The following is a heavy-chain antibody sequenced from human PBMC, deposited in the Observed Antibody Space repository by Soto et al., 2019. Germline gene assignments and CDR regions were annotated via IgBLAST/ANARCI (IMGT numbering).Heavy chain of an antibody. CDR2: IHSSGSTI. CDR1: GFTFRDYY. V-gene: IGHV3-11*01. D-gene: IGHD1-1*01. Sequence: GGSLRLSCAASGFTFRDYYMSWIRQAPGKGLEWISYIHSSGSTIYYADSVKGRFTISRDNAKNSLYLQMNSLRAEDTAIYYCARAVNWNEFDPWGQGTLVTVSS. J-gene: IGHJ5*01. CDR3: ARAVNWNEFDP.